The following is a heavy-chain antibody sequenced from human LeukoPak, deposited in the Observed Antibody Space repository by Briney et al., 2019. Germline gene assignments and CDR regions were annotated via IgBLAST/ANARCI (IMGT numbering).Heavy chain of an antibody. J-gene: IGHJ6*03. CDR1: GGSFTYYY. V-gene: IGHV4-34*01. CDR3: ARVRYESLDYYYYMDV. D-gene: IGHD1-14*01. CDR2: INHSGST. Sequence: SETLSLTCAVYGGSFTYYYWGWIRQSPGKGLEWIGEINHSGSTHYNPSLESRVTILVDTSKDQFSLKLTSVTAADTAVYYCARVRYESLDYYYYMDVWGKGTTISVSS.